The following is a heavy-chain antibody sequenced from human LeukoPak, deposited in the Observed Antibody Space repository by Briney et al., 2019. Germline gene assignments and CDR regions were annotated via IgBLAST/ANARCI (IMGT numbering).Heavy chain of an antibody. CDR1: GGSISGYH. J-gene: IGHJ5*02. V-gene: IGHV4-59*08. D-gene: IGHD2-15*01. CDR3: ARKTYCSGGRCYGENWFDP. CDR2: IYYTGIA. Sequence: SETLSLTCTVTGGSISGYHWNWIRQSPGKGLEWIANIYYTGIADYNPSLKSRVTTSVDTSKNEIPLILSSVTAADTAVYYCARKTYCSGGRCYGENWFDPWGQGTLVTVS.